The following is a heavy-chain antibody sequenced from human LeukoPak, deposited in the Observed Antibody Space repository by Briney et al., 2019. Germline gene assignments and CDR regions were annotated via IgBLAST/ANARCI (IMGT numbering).Heavy chain of an antibody. CDR2: IIPILGIA. V-gene: IGHV1-69*04. CDR3: ARDAYYYDSSGYRYYFDY. J-gene: IGHJ4*02. CDR1: GGTFSSYA. Sequence: SVKVSCKASGGTFSSYAISWVRQAPGQGLEWMGRIIPILGIANYAQKFQGRVTIAADKSTSTAYMELSSLRSEDTAVYYCARDAYYYDSSGYRYYFDYWGQGTLVTVSS. D-gene: IGHD3-22*01.